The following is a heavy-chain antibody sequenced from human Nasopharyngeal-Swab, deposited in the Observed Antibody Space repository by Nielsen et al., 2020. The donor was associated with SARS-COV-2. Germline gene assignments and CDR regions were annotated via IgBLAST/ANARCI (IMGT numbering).Heavy chain of an antibody. V-gene: IGHV3-21*01. CDR2: ISSSSSYI. CDR3: ARDNDAFDI. J-gene: IGHJ3*02. Sequence: WLRESPGKGLEWVSSISSSSSYIYYADSVKGRFTISRDNAKNSLYLQMNSLRAEDTAVYYCARDNDAFDIWGQGTMVTVSS.